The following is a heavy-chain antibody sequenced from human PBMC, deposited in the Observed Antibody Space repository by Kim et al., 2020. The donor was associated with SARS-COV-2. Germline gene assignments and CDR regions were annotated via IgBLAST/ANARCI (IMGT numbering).Heavy chain of an antibody. CDR3: ARDKYYDFWSGYYEEQYGMDV. V-gene: IGHV4-59*13. D-gene: IGHD3-3*01. Sequence: SETLSLTCTVSGGSISSYYWSWIRQPPGKGLEWIGYIYYSGSTNYNPSLKSRVTISVDTSKNQFSLKLSSVTAADTAVYYCARDKYYDFWSGYYEEQYGMDVWGQGTTVTVSS. J-gene: IGHJ6*02. CDR2: IYYSGST. CDR1: GGSISSYY.